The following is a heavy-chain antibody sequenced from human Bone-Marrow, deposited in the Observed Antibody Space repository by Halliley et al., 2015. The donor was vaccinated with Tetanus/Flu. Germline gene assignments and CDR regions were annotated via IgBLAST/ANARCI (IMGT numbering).Heavy chain of an antibody. J-gene: IGHJ4*02. Sequence: SLRLSCAASGFKFSDHFMDWVRQAPGKGLQWVGRSRNKAKSFTTEYAASVRGRFTMSRDESKNSFYLQMSGLKTDDTAVYYGVSLYTGSYYFDQWGQGTLVTVSS. D-gene: IGHD1-26*01. CDR2: SRNKAKSFTT. V-gene: IGHV3-72*01. CDR3: VSLYTGSYYFDQ. CDR1: GFKFSDHF.